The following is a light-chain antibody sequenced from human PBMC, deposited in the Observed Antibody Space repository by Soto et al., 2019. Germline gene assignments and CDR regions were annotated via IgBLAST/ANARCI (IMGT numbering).Light chain of an antibody. J-gene: IGKJ1*01. CDR1: QGIRNY. CDR2: DAS. Sequence: EVVLTQSPATLSLSPGERATLSCRASQGIRNYLAWYQQKPGQAPRLLIYDASNRATGIPARFSGSGSGTDFTLTISSLEPEDFAVYYCQQRSNWPALGQGTKVDIK. CDR3: QQRSNWPA. V-gene: IGKV3-11*01.